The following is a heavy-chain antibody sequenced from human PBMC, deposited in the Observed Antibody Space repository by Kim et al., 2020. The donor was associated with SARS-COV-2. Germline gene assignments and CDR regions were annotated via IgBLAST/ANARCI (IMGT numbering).Heavy chain of an antibody. J-gene: IGHJ4*02. CDR3: ARLGGSSWFLDF. D-gene: IGHD6-19*01. Sequence: YYNASLQSRVTISVDTSKNHFSLNLNSVTAADTAVYYCARLGGSSWFLDFWGQGTLVTVPS. V-gene: IGHV4-39*02.